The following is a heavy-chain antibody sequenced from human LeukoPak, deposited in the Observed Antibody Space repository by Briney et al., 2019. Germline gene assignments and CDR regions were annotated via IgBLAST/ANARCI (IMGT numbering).Heavy chain of an antibody. D-gene: IGHD6-19*01. CDR3: ARFHSGPSGWYVLWYVDL. CDR2: IYSSENT. Sequence: SETLSLTCIFSGGSLRSYYWSWIRPPPGKGREWVGYIYSSENTKYNSSLESRVTMSVDTSQNQFFLKLSSVTAADTAVYYCARFHSGPSGWYVLWYVDLWGRGTLVTVSS. J-gene: IGHJ2*01. CDR1: GGSLRSYY. V-gene: IGHV4-4*09.